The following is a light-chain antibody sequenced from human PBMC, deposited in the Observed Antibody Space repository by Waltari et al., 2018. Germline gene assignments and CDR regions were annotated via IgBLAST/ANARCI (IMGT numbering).Light chain of an antibody. CDR1: QTISSY. Sequence: DIQMTQSPSSLSASVGDRVTITCRASQTISSYLNWYQQKPGKAPHLLIYTASSLQSGVPSRFSGSGSGTDFTLTISSLQPEDFATYYCQQSSSTPRTFGQGTKVEIK. V-gene: IGKV1-39*01. CDR2: TAS. CDR3: QQSSSTPRT. J-gene: IGKJ1*01.